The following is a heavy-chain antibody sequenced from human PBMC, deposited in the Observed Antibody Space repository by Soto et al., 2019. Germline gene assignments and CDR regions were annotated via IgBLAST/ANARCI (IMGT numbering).Heavy chain of an antibody. CDR1: GYTFTSYY. Sequence: ASVKVSCKASGYTFTSYYMHWVRQAPGQGLEWMGIINPSGGSTSYAQKFQGRVTMTRDTSTSTVYMELSSLRSEDTAVYYCARDRTPDYGGNHFDYWGQGTLVTVSS. CDR3: ARDRTPDYGGNHFDY. CDR2: INPSGGST. V-gene: IGHV1-46*01. D-gene: IGHD4-17*01. J-gene: IGHJ4*02.